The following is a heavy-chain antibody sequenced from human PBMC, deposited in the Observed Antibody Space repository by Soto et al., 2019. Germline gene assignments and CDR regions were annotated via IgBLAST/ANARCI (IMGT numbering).Heavy chain of an antibody. CDR3: GKVLVGATGHTDSDS. D-gene: IGHD2-15*01. Sequence: SETLSLTCTVSGGSIYRSGYYWGWIRQPPGRGLEWIGNIDYNGVTYSNPSLKRRVTISRDTSKNQFSLKLTSVTAADTALYYCGKVLVGATGHTDSDSWGPGTLVTVSS. CDR2: IDYNGVT. J-gene: IGHJ4*02. V-gene: IGHV4-39*01. CDR1: GGSIYRSGYY.